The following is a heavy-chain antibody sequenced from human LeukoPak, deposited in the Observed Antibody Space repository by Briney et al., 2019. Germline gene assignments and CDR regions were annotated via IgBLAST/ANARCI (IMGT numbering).Heavy chain of an antibody. V-gene: IGHV3-74*01. CDR1: GFIFSDYW. D-gene: IGHD3-22*01. J-gene: IGHJ4*02. CDR2: ISGDGRGT. Sequence: GGSLRLSCAASGFIFSDYWMHWVRQGPGKELVWVARISGDGRGTTYADSVKGRFTISRDNAKNSLYLQMNSLGAEDTAVYYCARDPPGDYYDSSGYCDYWGQGTLVTVSS. CDR3: ARDPPGDYYDSSGYCDY.